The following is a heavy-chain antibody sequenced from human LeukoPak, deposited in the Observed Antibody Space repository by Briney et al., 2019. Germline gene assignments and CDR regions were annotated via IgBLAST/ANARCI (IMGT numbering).Heavy chain of an antibody. CDR3: TRARSGWYLGQFDY. Sequence: GGSLRLSRVVSGFTFSSYAMHWVRQAPGKGLEWVAVLSYDGSNKYSADSVKGRFTISRDNSKNTLYLQMNSLRPEDTAVYYCTRARSGWYLGQFDYWGQGTLVTVSS. CDR1: GFTFSSYA. V-gene: IGHV3-30*04. J-gene: IGHJ4*02. CDR2: LSYDGSNK. D-gene: IGHD6-19*01.